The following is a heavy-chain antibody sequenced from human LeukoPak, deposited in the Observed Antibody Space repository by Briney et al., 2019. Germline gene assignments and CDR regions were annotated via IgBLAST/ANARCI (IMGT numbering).Heavy chain of an antibody. V-gene: IGHV3-7*01. J-gene: IGHJ6*02. CDR2: TNHNGNVN. D-gene: IGHD3-3*01. CDR1: GFTFSSYW. Sequence: GGSLRLSCAASGFTFSSYWMNWARQAPGKGLEWVASTNHNGNVNYYADSVKGRFTISRDNSKNTLYLQMNSLRAEDTAVYYCAKVQSGDFYGMDVWGQGTTVTVSS. CDR3: AKVQSGDFYGMDV.